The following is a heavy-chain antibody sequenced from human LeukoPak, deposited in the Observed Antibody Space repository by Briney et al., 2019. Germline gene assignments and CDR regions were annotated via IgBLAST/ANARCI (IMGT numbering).Heavy chain of an antibody. V-gene: IGHV3-30-3*01. CDR2: ISYDGSNK. J-gene: IGHJ4*02. CDR1: GFTFSSYA. D-gene: IGHD2-2*01. CDR3: ARPSSGYCSSTSCYRLDY. Sequence: GGSLRLSCAASGFTFSSYAMHGVRQAPGKGLEWVAVISYDGSNKYYADSVKGRFTISRDNSKNTLYLQMNSLRAEDTAVYYCARPSSGYCSSTSCYRLDYWGQGTLVTVSS.